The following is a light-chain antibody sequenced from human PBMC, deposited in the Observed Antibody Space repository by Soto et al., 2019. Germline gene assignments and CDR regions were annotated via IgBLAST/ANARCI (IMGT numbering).Light chain of an antibody. J-gene: IGLJ3*02. CDR2: AVS. CDR3: CSYTASDLWV. V-gene: IGLV2-11*01. CDR1: NSDVGGYNF. Sequence: QSALTQPRSVSGSPGQSVTISCTGTNSDVGGYNFVSWYQQLPGKAPKLMISAVSQRPSGVPDRFSGSKSGNTASLTISGLQADDEADYFCCSYTASDLWVFGGGTKLTVL.